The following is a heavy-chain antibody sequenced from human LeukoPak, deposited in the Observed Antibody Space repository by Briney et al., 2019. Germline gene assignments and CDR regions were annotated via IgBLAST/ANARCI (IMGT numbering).Heavy chain of an antibody. Sequence: GASVKVSCKASGYTFTGYYMHWVRQAPGQGLEWMGRINPNSGGTNYAQKFQGRVTMTRDTSISTAYMEPSRLRSDDTAVYYCARTQYYGSGSYTDYWGQGTLVTVSS. CDR2: INPNSGGT. CDR1: GYTFTGYY. V-gene: IGHV1-2*06. J-gene: IGHJ4*02. CDR3: ARTQYYGSGSYTDY. D-gene: IGHD3-10*01.